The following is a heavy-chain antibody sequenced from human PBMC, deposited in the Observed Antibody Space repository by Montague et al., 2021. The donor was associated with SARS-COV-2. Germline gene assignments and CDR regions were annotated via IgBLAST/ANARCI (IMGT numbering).Heavy chain of an antibody. J-gene: IGHJ4*02. CDR1: GDSVSSNSAA. V-gene: IGHV6-1*01. CDR3: ARSVGASSSSWPLPPHFDY. D-gene: IGHD6-13*01. CDR2: TYYRSKWYN. Sequence: CAISGDSVSSNSAAWNWIRQSPSRGLEWLGRTYYRSKWYNDYALSVKSRITINPDTSKNQFSLQLNSVTPEDTAVYYCARSVGASSSSWPLPPHFDYWAREPWSPSPQ.